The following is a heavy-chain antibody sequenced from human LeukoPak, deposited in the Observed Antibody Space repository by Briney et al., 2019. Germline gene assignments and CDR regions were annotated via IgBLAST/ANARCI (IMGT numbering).Heavy chain of an antibody. Sequence: GGSLRLSCAGSGFTFSNSWMGWVRQAPGKGLEWVSSISGSGGSTYYADSVKGRFTISRDNSKNTLYLQMNSLRAEDTAVYYCAKGSDYYDSSGPGDYFDYWGQGTLVTVSS. CDR2: ISGSGGST. CDR3: AKGSDYYDSSGPGDYFDY. V-gene: IGHV3-23*01. D-gene: IGHD3-22*01. J-gene: IGHJ4*02. CDR1: GFTFSNSW.